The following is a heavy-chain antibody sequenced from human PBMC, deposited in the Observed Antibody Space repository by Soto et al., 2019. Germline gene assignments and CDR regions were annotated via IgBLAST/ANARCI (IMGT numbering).Heavy chain of an antibody. D-gene: IGHD5-18*01. Sequence: RSVTLSCAVSEYTLTSYGIHWARHSPGKGKERVAVISYDGSNKYYADSVKGRFTISRDNSKNTLYLQMNILRADDTAVYYCATEIAWIQLWSDYWGQAT. J-gene: IGHJ4*02. V-gene: IGHV3-30*16. CDR3: ATEIAWIQLWSDY. CDR1: EYTLTSYG. CDR2: ISYDGSNK.